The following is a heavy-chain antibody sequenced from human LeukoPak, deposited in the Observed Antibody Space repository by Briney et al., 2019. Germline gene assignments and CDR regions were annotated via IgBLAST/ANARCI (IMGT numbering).Heavy chain of an antibody. D-gene: IGHD3-9*01. J-gene: IGHJ4*02. CDR3: ARGGYFDWLLPFDY. Sequence: PSETLSLTCTVSGGSISSYYWSWIRQPPGKGLESIGYIYYSGSTNYNPSLKSRVTISVDTSKNQFSLKLSSVTAADTAVYYCARGGYFDWLLPFDYWGQGTLVTVSS. CDR1: GGSISSYY. CDR2: IYYSGST. V-gene: IGHV4-59*01.